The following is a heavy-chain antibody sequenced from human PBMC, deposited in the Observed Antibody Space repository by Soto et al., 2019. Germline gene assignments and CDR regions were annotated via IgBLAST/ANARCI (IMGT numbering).Heavy chain of an antibody. J-gene: IGHJ6*02. CDR1: GFSVDDYA. CDR3: AKDHYGSAIYGMDV. V-gene: IGHV3-9*01. Sequence: EVQLVESGGGLVQPGRSLRLSCAASGFSVDDYAMHWVRQAPGKGLEWVSGISWNGGSIGYADSVEGRFTISRDNAKDSLYLQMNSLRAEDTALYYCAKDHYGSAIYGMDVWGQGTKVTVSS. D-gene: IGHD3-10*01. CDR2: ISWNGGSI.